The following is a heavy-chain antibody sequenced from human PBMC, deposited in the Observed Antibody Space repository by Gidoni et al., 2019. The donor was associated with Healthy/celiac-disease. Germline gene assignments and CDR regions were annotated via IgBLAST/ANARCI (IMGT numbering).Heavy chain of an antibody. CDR3: ARDQTGYFDL. V-gene: IGHV4-34*01. Sequence: QVQLQQCGAGLFNPSETLSLTSAAYCRSFSGYYWSCIRQPPGKGLEWIGEINHSGSTNYNPSLKSRVTISVDTSKNQFSLKLSSVTAADTAVYYCARDQTGYFDLWGRGTLVTVSS. CDR1: CRSFSGYY. J-gene: IGHJ2*01. CDR2: INHSGST.